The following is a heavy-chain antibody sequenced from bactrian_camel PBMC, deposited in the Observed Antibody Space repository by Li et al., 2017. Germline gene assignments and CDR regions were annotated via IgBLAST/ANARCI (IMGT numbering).Heavy chain of an antibody. CDR1: GHTYGCAC. V-gene: IGHV3S55*01. J-gene: IGHJ7*01. Sequence: HVQLVESGGGAVQAGGSLNLSCVVSGHTYGCACVGWFSEAPGKEREGVGAIGGDASQFYADSVKGRFTIYRDNTKNTLFLQMNSLKPEDTAIYYCAALEGMRWGPVGGVCSKYAMDYWGKGTQVTVS. D-gene: IGHD3*01. CDR2: IGGDASQ.